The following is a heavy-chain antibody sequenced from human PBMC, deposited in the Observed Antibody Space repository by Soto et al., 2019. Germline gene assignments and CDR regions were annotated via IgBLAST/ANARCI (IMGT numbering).Heavy chain of an antibody. V-gene: IGHV3-30*03. J-gene: IGHJ4*02. D-gene: IGHD4-17*01. CDR2: ISYDGSNK. Sequence: QVQLVESGGGVVQPGRSLRLSCAASGFTFSSYGMHWVRQAPGKGLEWVAVISYDGSNKYYADSVKGRFTISRDNSKNPLYLQMNSLRAEDTAVYYCARSQAGDYVLDYWGQGTLVTVSS. CDR3: ARSQAGDYVLDY. CDR1: GFTFSSYG.